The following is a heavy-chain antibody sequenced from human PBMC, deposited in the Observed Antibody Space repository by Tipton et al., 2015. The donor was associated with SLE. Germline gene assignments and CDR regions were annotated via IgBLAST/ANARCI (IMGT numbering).Heavy chain of an antibody. CDR3: ARGLIAARFEY. V-gene: IGHV4-61*02. J-gene: IGHJ4*02. D-gene: IGHD6-6*01. Sequence: TLSLTCTVSGGSISSGSYYWSWIRQPAGKGLEWIGRIYTSGSTNYNPSLKSRVTISVDTSKNQFSLKLSSVTAADTAVYYCARGLIAARFEYWGQGTLVTVSS. CDR2: IYTSGST. CDR1: GGSISSGSYY.